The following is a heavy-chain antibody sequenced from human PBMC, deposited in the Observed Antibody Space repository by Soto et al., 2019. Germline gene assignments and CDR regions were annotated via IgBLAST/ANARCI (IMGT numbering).Heavy chain of an antibody. Sequence: GGSLRLSCAASGFTFSSYAMSWVRQAPGKGLEWVSAISGSGGSTYYADSVKGRFTISRDNSKNTLYLQMNSLRAEDTAVDYCAKMGSDCSSTSCYIDYWGQGTLVTVSS. V-gene: IGHV3-23*01. CDR3: AKMGSDCSSTSCYIDY. CDR2: ISGSGGST. D-gene: IGHD2-2*02. CDR1: GFTFSSYA. J-gene: IGHJ4*02.